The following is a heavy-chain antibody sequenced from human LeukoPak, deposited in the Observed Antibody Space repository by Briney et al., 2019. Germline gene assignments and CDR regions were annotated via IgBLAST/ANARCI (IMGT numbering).Heavy chain of an antibody. CDR1: GGSISSGSYY. CDR3: ARDREVGATGYYFDY. D-gene: IGHD1-26*01. CDR2: IYTSEST. Sequence: SQTLSLTCTVSGGSISSGSYYWSWIRQPAGKGLEWIGRIYTSESTTYNSSLKSRVTISLDTSKNHFSLRLSSVTAADTAVYYCARDREVGATGYYFDYWGQGTLVTVSS. V-gene: IGHV4-61*02. J-gene: IGHJ4*02.